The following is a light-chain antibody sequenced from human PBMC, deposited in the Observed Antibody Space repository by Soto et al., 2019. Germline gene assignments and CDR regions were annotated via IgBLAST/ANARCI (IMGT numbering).Light chain of an antibody. V-gene: IGKV4-1*01. CDR1: LNIYFKSNNRNY. J-gene: IGKJ4*01. Sequence: DIVMTQSPDSLRVSLGERATISCTSSLNIYFKSNNRNYLAWYQQKTGQPPKLLVYWASTRESGVPDRFTGSGSGTYFTLTIDNVQPDDVAVYYCQQYFITPLTFXGGTKLDIK. CDR3: QQYFITPLT. CDR2: WAS.